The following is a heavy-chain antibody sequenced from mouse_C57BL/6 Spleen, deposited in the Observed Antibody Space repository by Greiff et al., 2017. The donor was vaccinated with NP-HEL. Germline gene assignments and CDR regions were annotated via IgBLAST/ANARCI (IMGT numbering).Heavy chain of an antibody. CDR2: IDPSDSYT. V-gene: IGHV1-59*01. CDR1: GYTFTSYW. CDR3: ARYDYDGGGYDMDY. J-gene: IGHJ4*01. Sequence: QVQLQQPGAELVRPGTSVKLSCKASGYTFTSYWMHWVKQRPGQGLEWIGVIDPSDSYTNYNQKFKGKATLTVDTSSSTAYMQLSSMTSEDSAVYYCARYDYDGGGYDMDYWGQGTSVTVSS. D-gene: IGHD2-4*01.